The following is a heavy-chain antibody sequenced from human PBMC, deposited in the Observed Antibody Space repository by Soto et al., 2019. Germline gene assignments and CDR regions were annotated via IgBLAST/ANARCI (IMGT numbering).Heavy chain of an antibody. V-gene: IGHV4-34*01. J-gene: IGHJ6*03. D-gene: IGHD3-10*01. CDR1: GGYFSGYQ. CDR2: INDSGHI. Sequence: QVQLQQWGAGLLKPSETLSLTCAVYGGYFSGYQWTWIRQTPGKGLEWIGEINDSGHINYNPSLKSRVTILVDTAKKQISLKLSSVTAADTAVYYCARGLILWFGELSRRGGYYYYMDVWGKGTSVTVSS. CDR3: ARGLILWFGELSRRGGYYYYMDV.